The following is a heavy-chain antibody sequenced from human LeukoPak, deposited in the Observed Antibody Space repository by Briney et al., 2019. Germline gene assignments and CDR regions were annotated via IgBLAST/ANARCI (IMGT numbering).Heavy chain of an antibody. CDR1: GYTFTSYD. J-gene: IGHJ5*01. Sequence: ASVKVSCKASGYTFTSYDINWVRQATGQGLEWMGWMNPNSGNTGYAQKFQGRVTMTRNTSISTAYMKLSSLRAEDTALYYCARIGHDLYQTFDSWGHGTLITVSS. CDR3: ARIGHDLYQTFDS. V-gene: IGHV1-8*01. CDR2: MNPNSGNT. D-gene: IGHD2-2*01.